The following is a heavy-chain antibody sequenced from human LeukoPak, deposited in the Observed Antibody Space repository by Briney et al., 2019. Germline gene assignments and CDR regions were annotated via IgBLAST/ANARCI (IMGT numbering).Heavy chain of an antibody. J-gene: IGHJ3*01. CDR1: GGSFSGYY. CDR3: AKSTYYYDTFVNAFDL. D-gene: IGHD3-22*01. CDR2: INHSGST. V-gene: IGHV4-34*01. Sequence: SETLSLTCAVYGGSFSGYYWSWIRQPPGKGLEWIGEINHSGSTNYNPSLKSRVTISVDTSKNQFSLKLSSVTASDTAVYYCAKSTYYYDTFVNAFDLWGQGTVVTVSS.